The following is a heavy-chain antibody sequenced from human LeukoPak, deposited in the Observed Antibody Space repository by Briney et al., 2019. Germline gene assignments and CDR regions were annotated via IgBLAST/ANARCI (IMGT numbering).Heavy chain of an antibody. Sequence: GESLKISCKGSGYSFTSYWIGWVRQMPGKGLEWMGIIYPGDSDTRYSPSFQGQVTISADKSISTAYLQWSSLKASDTAMYYCARLPRYCSSTSCYKHYYYYGMDVWGQGTTVTVSS. D-gene: IGHD2-2*02. CDR2: IYPGDSDT. CDR1: GYSFTSYW. CDR3: ARLPRYCSSTSCYKHYYYYGMDV. J-gene: IGHJ6*02. V-gene: IGHV5-51*01.